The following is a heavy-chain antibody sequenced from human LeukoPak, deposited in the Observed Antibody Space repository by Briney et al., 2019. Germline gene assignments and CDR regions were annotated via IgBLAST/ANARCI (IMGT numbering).Heavy chain of an antibody. CDR1: GGSFSGYY. CDR2: INHSGST. D-gene: IGHD2-8*01. Sequence: SETLSLTCAVYGGSFSGYYWSWIRQPPGKGLEWIGEINHSGSTNYNPSLKSRVTISVDTSKNQFSLKLSSVTAAVTAVYYCARAYCTNGVCCSFDYWGQGTLVTVSS. CDR3: ARAYCTNGVCCSFDY. J-gene: IGHJ4*02. V-gene: IGHV4-34*01.